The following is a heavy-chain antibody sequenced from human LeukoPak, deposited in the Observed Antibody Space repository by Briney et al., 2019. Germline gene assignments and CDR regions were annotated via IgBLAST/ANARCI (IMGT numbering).Heavy chain of an antibody. Sequence: PGRSLRLSCAASGFTFSSYWMHWVRQAPGKGLVWVSRINSDGSSTSYADSVKGRFTISRDNAKNTLYLQMNSLRAEDTAVYYCAREIDAARVNWFDPWGQGTLVTVSS. V-gene: IGHV3-74*01. CDR3: AREIDAARVNWFDP. CDR2: INSDGSST. J-gene: IGHJ5*02. CDR1: GFTFSSYW. D-gene: IGHD2-15*01.